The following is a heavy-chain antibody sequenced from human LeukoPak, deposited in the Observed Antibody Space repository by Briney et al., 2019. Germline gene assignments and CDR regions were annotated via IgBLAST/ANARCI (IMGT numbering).Heavy chain of an antibody. J-gene: IGHJ4*02. CDR3: ARDPSGSDFDY. D-gene: IGHD5-12*01. CDR1: GFTFSSYT. Sequence: GGSLRLSCAASGFTFSSYTMSWVRQAPGKGLEWVSTITTSDGNTYYADFVKGRFTVSRDNSKNTLFLQMNSLRAEDTAVYYCARDPSGSDFDYWGQGTLVTVSS. CDR2: ITTSDGNT. V-gene: IGHV3-23*01.